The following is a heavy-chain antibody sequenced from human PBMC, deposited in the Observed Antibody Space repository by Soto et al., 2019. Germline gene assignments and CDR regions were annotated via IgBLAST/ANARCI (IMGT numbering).Heavy chain of an antibody. CDR3: ARITLYSSSWYEDY. CDR2: IFSNDEK. Sequence: QVTLKESGPVLVKPTETLTLTCTVSGFSLSNARLGVSWIRQPPGKALEWLAHIFSNDEKSYSTSLKSRLTISKDTSKSQVVLNMTNMDPVDTATYYCARITLYSSSWYEDYWGQGTLVTVSS. J-gene: IGHJ4*02. D-gene: IGHD6-13*01. V-gene: IGHV2-26*01. CDR1: GFSLSNARLG.